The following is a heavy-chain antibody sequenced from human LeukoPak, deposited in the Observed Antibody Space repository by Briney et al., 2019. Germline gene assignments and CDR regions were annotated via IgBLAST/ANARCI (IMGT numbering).Heavy chain of an antibody. CDR1: GGSFRNYF. CDR3: ARERVWRYCGGDSCGWFDP. D-gene: IGHD2-21*02. CDR2: INHLGNT. Sequence: PSETLSLTCGVYGGSFRNYFWTWIRQPPGKGLEWIGEINHLGNTNYNPSLKSRVTMSIDTSNNQFSLNLSSVTAADTAVYYCARERVWRYCGGDSCGWFDPWGQGTLVTVSS. J-gene: IGHJ5*02. V-gene: IGHV4-34*01.